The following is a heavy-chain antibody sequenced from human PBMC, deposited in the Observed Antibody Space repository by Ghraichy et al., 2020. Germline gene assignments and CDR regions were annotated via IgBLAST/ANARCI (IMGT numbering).Heavy chain of an antibody. Sequence: SETLSLTCTVSGGSISSSSYYWGWIRQPPGKGLEWIGSIYYSGSTYYNPSLKSRVTISVDTSKNQFSLKLSSVTAADPAVYYCSRRSGYDYVWGSYRYLDSWGQGTLVTVSS. V-gene: IGHV4-39*01. J-gene: IGHJ4*02. D-gene: IGHD3-16*02. CDR1: GGSISSSSYY. CDR2: IYYSGST. CDR3: SRRSGYDYVWGSYRYLDS.